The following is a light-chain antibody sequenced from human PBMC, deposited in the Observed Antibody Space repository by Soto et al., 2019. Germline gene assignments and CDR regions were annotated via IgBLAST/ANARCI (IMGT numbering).Light chain of an antibody. CDR1: SSNIGAGYD. Sequence: QSVLTQPPSVSGAPGQRVTISCTGSSSNIGAGYDVHWYQQLPGTAPKLLIYGNSNRPSGVPDRFSGSKSCTSASLAITGLQAEDESDYYCQSYDSSLSVHVVFGGGTKLTVL. V-gene: IGLV1-40*01. CDR2: GNS. J-gene: IGLJ2*01. CDR3: QSYDSSLSVHVV.